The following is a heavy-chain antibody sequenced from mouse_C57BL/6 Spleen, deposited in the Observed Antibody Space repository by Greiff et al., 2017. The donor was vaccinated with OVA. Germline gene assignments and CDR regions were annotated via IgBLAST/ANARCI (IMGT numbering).Heavy chain of an antibody. J-gene: IGHJ2*01. Sequence: VQLKESGPELVKPGASVKISCKASGYAFSSSWINWVKQRPGKGLEWIGRFYPGDGDTNYTGKFKGKATLTADKSSSTAYMQLSSLTSEDSAVNYCARGDYGSYYWGQGTTLTVAT. D-gene: IGHD1-1*01. CDR2: FYPGDGDT. V-gene: IGHV1-82*01. CDR3: ARGDYGSYY. CDR1: GYAFSSSW.